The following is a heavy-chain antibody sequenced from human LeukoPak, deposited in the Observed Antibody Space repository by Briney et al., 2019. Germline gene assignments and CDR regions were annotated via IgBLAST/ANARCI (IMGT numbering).Heavy chain of an antibody. CDR1: GFTFRTYT. CDR3: AREALSSVDY. D-gene: IGHD2-8*01. CDR2: ISSSSSYI. V-gene: IGHV3-21*01. Sequence: GGSLRLSCAASGFTFRTYTMHWLRQAPGKGLEWVSSISSSSSYIYYADSLKGRFTISRDNAKNSLFLQMNSLRAEDTAVYYCAREALSSVDYWGQGTLVTVSS. J-gene: IGHJ4*02.